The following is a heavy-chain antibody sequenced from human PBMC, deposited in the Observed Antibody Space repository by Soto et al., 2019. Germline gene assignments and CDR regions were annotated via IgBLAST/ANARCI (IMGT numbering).Heavy chain of an antibody. CDR2: IYHSGST. D-gene: IGHD3-22*01. CDR1: GGSISSGYY. CDR3: ARGVYDSSGYDYNWFDP. V-gene: IGHV4-38-2*02. Sequence: SETLSLTCSVSGGSISSGYYWGWIRQPPGKGLERIGSIYHSGSTYYNPSLKSRVTISVDTSKNQFSLKLSSVTAADTAVYYCARGVYDSSGYDYNWFDPWGQGTLVTVSS. J-gene: IGHJ5*02.